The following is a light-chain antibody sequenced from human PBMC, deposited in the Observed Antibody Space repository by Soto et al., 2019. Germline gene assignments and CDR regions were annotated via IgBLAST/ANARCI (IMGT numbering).Light chain of an antibody. V-gene: IGKV3-20*01. CDR3: QQYGRSAVT. CDR1: QSVSSTY. Sequence: IGWRQNAGTLSLYAKKRATLSCRASQSVSSTYLAWYQQKPGQAPRLLMYDASNRAPGIPDRFSVSGSGTDFTLTISCLQSEYFALYYCQQYGRSAVTVAQGTRLEI. CDR2: DAS. J-gene: IGKJ5*01.